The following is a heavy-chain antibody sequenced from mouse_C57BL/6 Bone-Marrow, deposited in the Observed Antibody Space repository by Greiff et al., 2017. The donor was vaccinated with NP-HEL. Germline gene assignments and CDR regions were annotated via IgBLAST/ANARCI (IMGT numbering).Heavy chain of an antibody. CDR3: ARRRTPRGVPLGYFDV. CDR2: IYPRDGST. Sequence: VKLVESDAELVKPGASVKISCKVSGYTFTDHTIHWMKQRPEQGLEWIGYIYPRDGSTKYNAKFKGKATLTADTSSSTAYMQLNSLTSEDSAVYFCARRRTPRGVPLGYFDVWGTGTTVTVSS. J-gene: IGHJ1*03. CDR1: GYTFTDHT. V-gene: IGHV1-78*01. D-gene: IGHD3-3*01.